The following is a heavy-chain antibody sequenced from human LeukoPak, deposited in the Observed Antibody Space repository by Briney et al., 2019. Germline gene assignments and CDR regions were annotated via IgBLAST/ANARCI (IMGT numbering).Heavy chain of an antibody. CDR2: IYYSGST. CDR1: GGSISSYY. CDR3: ARLSWTPHGYGMDV. V-gene: IGHV4-59*08. D-gene: IGHD1-1*01. J-gene: IGHJ6*02. Sequence: KPSETLSLTCTVSGGSISSYYWSWIRQPPGKGLEWIGYIYYSGSTNYNPSLKSRVTISVDTSKNQFSLKLSSVTAADTAVYYCARLSWTPHGYGMDVWGQGTTVTVSS.